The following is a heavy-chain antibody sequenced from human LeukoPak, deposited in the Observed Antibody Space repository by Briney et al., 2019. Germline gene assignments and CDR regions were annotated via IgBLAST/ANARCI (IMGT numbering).Heavy chain of an antibody. Sequence: GGSLRLSCAASGFTFSSYAMSWVRQAPGKGLEWVSAISGSGGSTYYADSVKGRFTISRDNSKNTLYLQMNSLRAEDTAVYYCAKALRTYCSSTSCYPYFDYWGQGTLVTVSS. CDR2: ISGSGGST. D-gene: IGHD2-2*01. CDR1: GFTFSSYA. V-gene: IGHV3-23*01. J-gene: IGHJ4*02. CDR3: AKALRTYCSSTSCYPYFDY.